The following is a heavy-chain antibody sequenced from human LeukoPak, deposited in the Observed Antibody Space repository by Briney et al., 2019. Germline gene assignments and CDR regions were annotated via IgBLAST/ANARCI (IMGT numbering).Heavy chain of an antibody. J-gene: IGHJ4*02. Sequence: GSLRLSCAASGFTFSSYAMSWVRQAPGKGLEWVSAIRDSGSSTHYADSVKGRFTTSRDNSKNTLFLQMNSLRAEDTAIYYCAKGSYYDSSGSFYFDYWGQGTLVTVSS. V-gene: IGHV3-23*01. D-gene: IGHD3-22*01. CDR1: GFTFSSYA. CDR2: IRDSGSST. CDR3: AKGSYYDSSGSFYFDY.